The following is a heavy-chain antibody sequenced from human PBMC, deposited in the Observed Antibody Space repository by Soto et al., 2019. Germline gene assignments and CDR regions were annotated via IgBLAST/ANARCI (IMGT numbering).Heavy chain of an antibody. V-gene: IGHV6-1*01. CDR1: GDSVSSNSAA. CDR3: ARDDFWSGYYRAWFDP. J-gene: IGHJ5*02. Sequence: SQTLSLTCAVSGDSVSSNSAAWNWIRQSPSRGLEWLGRTYYRSKWYNDYAVSVKSRITINPDTSKNQFSLQLNSVTPEDTAVYYCARDDFWSGYYRAWFDPWGQGTLVTVSS. D-gene: IGHD3-3*01. CDR2: TYYRSKWYN.